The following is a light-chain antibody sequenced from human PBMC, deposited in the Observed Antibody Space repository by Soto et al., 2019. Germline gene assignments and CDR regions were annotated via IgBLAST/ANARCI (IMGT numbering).Light chain of an antibody. CDR3: QQYNNWPIT. CDR1: QSIGSN. Sequence: EIVMTQSPATLSVSPGGRATLSCRASQSIGSNLAWYQQKPGQSPRLLIYGASTRATGLPARFSGSGSGTEFTLTISSLQSEDFALYYCQQYNNWPITFGQGTRLEIK. V-gene: IGKV3-15*01. J-gene: IGKJ5*01. CDR2: GAS.